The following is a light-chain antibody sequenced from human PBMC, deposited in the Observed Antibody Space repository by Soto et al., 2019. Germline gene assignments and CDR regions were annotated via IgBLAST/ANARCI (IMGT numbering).Light chain of an antibody. V-gene: IGLV2-14*03. CDR3: SSYKSTSTPYV. CDR1: SSDIGSYNY. J-gene: IGLJ1*01. Sequence: QSVLTQPASVSGSPGQSITISCTGTSSDIGSYNYFSWYQQHPGKAPKLIIYDVTNRPAGISSRFSASKSGDTASLTISVLQADDEADYFCSSYKSTSTPYVFGTGTTLPVL. CDR2: DVT.